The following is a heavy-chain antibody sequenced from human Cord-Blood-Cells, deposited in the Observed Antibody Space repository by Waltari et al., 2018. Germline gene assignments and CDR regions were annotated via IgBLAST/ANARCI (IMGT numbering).Heavy chain of an antibody. CDR2: IYYSGST. Sequence: QLQLQESGPGLVKPSETLSLTCTVPGGSLSSSSSYWGWFRQPPGKGLEWIGSIYYSGSTDDNPSLKSRVTISVDTSKNQFSLKLSSVTAADTAVYYCARHGSPMVRGVPNWFDPWGQGTLVTVSS. CDR1: GGSLSSSSSY. V-gene: IGHV4-39*07. J-gene: IGHJ5*02. CDR3: ARHGSPMVRGVPNWFDP. D-gene: IGHD3-10*01.